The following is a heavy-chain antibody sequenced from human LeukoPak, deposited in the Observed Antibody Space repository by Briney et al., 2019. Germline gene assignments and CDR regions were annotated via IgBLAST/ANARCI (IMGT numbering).Heavy chain of an antibody. J-gene: IGHJ4*02. D-gene: IGHD3-3*01. CDR1: GGSFSGYY. V-gene: IGHV4-34*01. CDR3: ARGAEGYDFWSGYYSRDFDY. CDR2: INHSGST. Sequence: SETLSLTCAVYGGSFSGYYWSWIRQPPGKGLEWIGEINHSGSTNYNTSLKSRVTISVDTSKNQFSLKLSSVTAADTAVYYCARGAEGYDFWSGYYSRDFDYWGQGTLVTVSS.